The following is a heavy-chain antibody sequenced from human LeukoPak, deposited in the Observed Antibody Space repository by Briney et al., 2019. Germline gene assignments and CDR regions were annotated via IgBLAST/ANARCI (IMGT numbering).Heavy chain of an antibody. CDR1: GGSISSYY. CDR3: GRVGYRTDNWFDP. J-gene: IGHJ5*02. V-gene: IGHV4-59*01. D-gene: IGHD5-12*01. Sequence: KPSETLSLTCTVSGGSISSYYWSWIRQPPGKGLEWIGYIYNSGNTNYNPSLKSRVTISINTSKNQFSLKLSSVTAADTAVYYCGRVGYRTDNWFDPWGQGTLVTVSS. CDR2: IYNSGNT.